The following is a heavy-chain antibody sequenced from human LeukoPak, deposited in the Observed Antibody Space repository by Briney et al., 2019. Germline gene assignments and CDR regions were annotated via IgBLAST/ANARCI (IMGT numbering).Heavy chain of an antibody. CDR3: AALWFGELSPYYFDY. V-gene: IGHV1-8*03. CDR2: MNPNSGNT. D-gene: IGHD3-10*01. Sequence: APVKVSCKASGYTFTSYDINWVRQATGQGLEWMGWMNPNSGNTGYAQKFQGRVTITRNTSISTPYMELSSLRYEDTAVYYCAALWFGELSPYYFDYWGQGTLVTVSS. CDR1: GYTFTSYD. J-gene: IGHJ4*02.